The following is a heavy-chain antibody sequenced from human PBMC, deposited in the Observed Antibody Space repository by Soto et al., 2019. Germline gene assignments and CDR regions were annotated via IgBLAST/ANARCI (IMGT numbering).Heavy chain of an antibody. D-gene: IGHD5-12*01. CDR2: ISKDGGKK. CDR1: GFTFSNYS. J-gene: IGHJ4*02. V-gene: IGHV3-30-3*01. Sequence: PVGSLRLSCAASGFTFSNYSMHWVRQAPGKGLEWVAVISKDGGKKYYADSVKGRFTISRDNSKNTLYLQMNSLRPEDTAVHYCAREWSVAKPGYWGQGTQVTVSS. CDR3: AREWSVAKPGY.